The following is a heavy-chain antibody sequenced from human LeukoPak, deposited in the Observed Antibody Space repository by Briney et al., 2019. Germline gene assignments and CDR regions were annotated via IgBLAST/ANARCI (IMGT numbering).Heavy chain of an antibody. CDR1: GFTFSSYG. D-gene: IGHD5-18*01. V-gene: IGHV3-30*18. CDR3: AKDLFERYSYGQPGGY. Sequence: KPGGSLRLSCAASGFTFSSYGMHWVRQAPGKGLEWVAVISYDGSNKYYADSVKGRFTISRDNSKNTLYLQMNSLRAEDTAVYYCAKDLFERYSYGQPGGYWGQGTLVTVSS. J-gene: IGHJ4*02. CDR2: ISYDGSNK.